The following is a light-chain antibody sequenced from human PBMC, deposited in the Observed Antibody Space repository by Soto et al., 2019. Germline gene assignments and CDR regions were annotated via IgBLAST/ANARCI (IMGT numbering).Light chain of an antibody. Sequence: QSVLTQTASVSGSPGQSITISCTGTSSDVGGYNYVSWYQQHPGKAPKLMIYDVSNRPSGVSNRFSGSKSGNTASLTISGLQAEDEADYYCISHTSSRAVFGGGTKVTVL. V-gene: IGLV2-14*01. CDR3: ISHTSSRAV. J-gene: IGLJ2*01. CDR2: DVS. CDR1: SSDVGGYNY.